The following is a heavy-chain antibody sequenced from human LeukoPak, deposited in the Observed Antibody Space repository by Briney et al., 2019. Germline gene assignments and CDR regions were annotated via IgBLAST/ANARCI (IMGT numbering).Heavy chain of an antibody. CDR2: INPNSGGT. J-gene: IGHJ4*02. CDR1: GYTFTGYY. CDR3: ARADDYYDSSGSSFDY. D-gene: IGHD3-22*01. Sequence: ASVKVSCKASGYTFTGYYMHWVRQAPGQGLEWMGRINPNSGGTNYAQKFQGRVTITADESTSTAYMELSSLRSEDTAVYYCARADDYYDSSGSSFDYWGQGTLVTVSS. V-gene: IGHV1-2*06.